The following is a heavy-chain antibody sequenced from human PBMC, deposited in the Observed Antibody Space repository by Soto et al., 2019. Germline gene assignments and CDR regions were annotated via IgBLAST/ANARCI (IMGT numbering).Heavy chain of an antibody. CDR3: ARGWPNCSGDSCYPNFDY. V-gene: IGHV4-31*03. Sequence: SETMCLTSTVSDGSISSGGDYWTWIQQHPGKGLEWIGYIYYSGNTYYNPSLRSRVTISVDTSKSQFSLKLSSVTAADTAVYYCARGWPNCSGDSCYPNFDYWGQGSLVTVSS. CDR2: IYYSGNT. J-gene: IGHJ4*02. D-gene: IGHD2-15*01. CDR1: DGSISSGGDY.